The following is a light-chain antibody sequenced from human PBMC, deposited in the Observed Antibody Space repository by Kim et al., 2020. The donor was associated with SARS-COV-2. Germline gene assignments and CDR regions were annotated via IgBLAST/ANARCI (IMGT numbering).Light chain of an antibody. Sequence: ALGRTVRITCQGDSLRSFYARWYQQKPGQAPVLVIYGKNNRPSGIPDRFSGSSSGNTASLTITGAQAEDEAEYYCNSRDSSGNHLVFGGGTQLTVL. J-gene: IGLJ2*01. CDR1: SLRSFY. V-gene: IGLV3-19*01. CDR2: GKN. CDR3: NSRDSSGNHLV.